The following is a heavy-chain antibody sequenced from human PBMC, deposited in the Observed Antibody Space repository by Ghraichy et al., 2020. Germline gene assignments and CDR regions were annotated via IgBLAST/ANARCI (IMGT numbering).Heavy chain of an antibody. CDR2: ISWDGGST. Sequence: GGSLRLSCAASGFTFDDYTMHWVRQAPGKGLEWVSLISWDGGSTYYADSVKGRFTISRDNSKNSLYLQMNSLRTGDTALYYCAKDTRDTAMDYYYGMDVWGQGTTVTVSS. V-gene: IGHV3-43*01. CDR3: AKDTRDTAMDYYYGMDV. D-gene: IGHD5-18*01. CDR1: GFTFDDYT. J-gene: IGHJ6*02.